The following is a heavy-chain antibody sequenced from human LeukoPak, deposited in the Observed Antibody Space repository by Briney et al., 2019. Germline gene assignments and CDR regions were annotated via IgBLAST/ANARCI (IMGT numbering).Heavy chain of an antibody. CDR2: IYYSGST. CDR3: ASTKAVAGALGAFDI. D-gene: IGHD6-19*01. J-gene: IGHJ3*02. V-gene: IGHV4-28*01. CDR1: GYSISSSNW. Sequence: SDTLSLTCAVSGYSISSSNWWGWIRQPPGKGLEWIGYIYYSGSTYYNPSLKSRVTMSVDTSKNQFSLKLSSVTAVDTAVYFCASTKAVAGALGAFDIWGQGTLVTVSS.